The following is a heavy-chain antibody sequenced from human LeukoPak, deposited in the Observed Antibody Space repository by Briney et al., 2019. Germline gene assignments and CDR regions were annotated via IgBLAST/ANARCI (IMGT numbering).Heavy chain of an antibody. CDR1: GYTFTGYY. CDR2: IIPIFGTA. J-gene: IGHJ4*02. V-gene: IGHV1-69*13. D-gene: IGHD3-22*01. CDR3: AGRRYDSSGYYYLDY. Sequence: ASVKVSCKASGYTFTGYYMHWVRQAPGQGLEWMGGIIPIFGTANYAQKFQGRVTITADESTSTAYMELSSLRSEDTDVYYCAGRRYDSSGYYYLDYWGQGTLVTVSS.